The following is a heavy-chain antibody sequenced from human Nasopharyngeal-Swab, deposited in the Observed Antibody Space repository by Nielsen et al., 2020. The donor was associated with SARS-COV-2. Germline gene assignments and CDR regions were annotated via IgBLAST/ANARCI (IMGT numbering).Heavy chain of an antibody. D-gene: IGHD3-10*01. CDR2: IYYSGST. CDR1: GGSISSGGYY. V-gene: IGHV4-31*03. Sequence: TLPLTCTVAGGSISSGGYYWSWIRQHPGKGLEWIGYIYYSGSTYYNPSLKSRVTISVDTSKNQFSLKLSSVTAADTAVYYCARERGELLVYYYYYMDVWGKGTTVTVSS. J-gene: IGHJ6*03. CDR3: ARERGELLVYYYYYMDV.